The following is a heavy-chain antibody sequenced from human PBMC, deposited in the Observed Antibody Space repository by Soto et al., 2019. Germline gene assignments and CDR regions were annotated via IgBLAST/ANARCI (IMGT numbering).Heavy chain of an antibody. J-gene: IGHJ6*02. D-gene: IGHD6-19*01. CDR3: ASGSEVTPLAVAGNDYYYYGMDV. CDR1: GYTFTSYG. CDR2: ISAYNGNT. V-gene: IGHV1-18*01. Sequence: ASVKVSCKASGYTFTSYGISWVRQAPGQGLEWMGWISAYNGNTNYAQKLQGRVTMTTDASTSTAYMELRSLRSDDTAVYYCASGSEVTPLAVAGNDYYYYGMDVWGQGTTVTVSS.